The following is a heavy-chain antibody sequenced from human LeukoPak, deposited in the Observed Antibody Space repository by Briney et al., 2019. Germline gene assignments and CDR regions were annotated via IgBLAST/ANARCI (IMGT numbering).Heavy chain of an antibody. CDR1: GGSISSSSYY. J-gene: IGHJ5*02. D-gene: IGHD3-22*01. V-gene: IGHV4-39*07. CDR2: IYYSGST. CDR3: ARDEHYYDSSGYYDSFWFDP. Sequence: SETLSLTCTVSGGSISSSSYYWGWIRQPPGKGLEWIGSIYYSGSTYYNPSLKSRVTISVDTSKNQFSLKLSSVTAADTAVYYCARDEHYYDSSGYYDSFWFDPWGQGALVTVSS.